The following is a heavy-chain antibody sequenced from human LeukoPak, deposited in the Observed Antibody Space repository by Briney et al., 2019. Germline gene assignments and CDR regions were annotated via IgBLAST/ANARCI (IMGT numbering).Heavy chain of an antibody. Sequence: PSETLSLTCAVYGGSFSGYYWSWIRQPPGKGLEWIGEINHSGSTNYSPSLKSRVTISVDTSKNQFSLKLSSVTAADTAVYYCARAHRAYYDFWSGYSYYFDYWGQGTLVTVSS. CDR1: GGSFSGYY. CDR2: INHSGST. V-gene: IGHV4-34*01. J-gene: IGHJ4*02. D-gene: IGHD3-3*01. CDR3: ARAHRAYYDFWSGYSYYFDY.